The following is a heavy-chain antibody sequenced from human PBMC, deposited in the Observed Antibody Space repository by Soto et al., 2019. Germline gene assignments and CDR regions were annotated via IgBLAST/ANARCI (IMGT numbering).Heavy chain of an antibody. V-gene: IGHV5-51*01. Sequence: PGESLKISCKAFRYSFTDYWIGWVRQMPGKGLEWMGFIYPGDSDTRYSPSFQGQVTISADKSISTAYLQWSSLKASDSAIYFCSCHTNSSYYFYHCGQ. D-gene: IGHD6-6*01. J-gene: IGHJ4*02. CDR2: IYPGDSDT. CDR1: RYSFTDYW. CDR3: SCHTNSSYYFYH.